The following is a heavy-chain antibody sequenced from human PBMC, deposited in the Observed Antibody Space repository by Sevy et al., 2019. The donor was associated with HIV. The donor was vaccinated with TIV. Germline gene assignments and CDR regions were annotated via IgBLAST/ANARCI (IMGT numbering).Heavy chain of an antibody. V-gene: IGHV1-69*13. J-gene: IGHJ6*02. CDR2: FIPMFDTA. CDR3: ASSYYESSGYSPLYYYGMDV. Sequence: ASVKVSCKDSGGTFSNYAISWVRQAPGQGLEWMGGFIPMFDTANSAQKFQGRVTLTADGSTSTAYMELSSLRSEDTVVYYCASSYYESSGYSPLYYYGMDVWGQGTTVTVSS. D-gene: IGHD3-22*01. CDR1: GGTFSNYA.